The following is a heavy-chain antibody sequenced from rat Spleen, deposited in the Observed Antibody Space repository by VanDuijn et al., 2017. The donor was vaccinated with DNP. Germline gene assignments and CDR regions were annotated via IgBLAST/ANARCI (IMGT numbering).Heavy chain of an antibody. CDR3: ASWSPIAPISTSNY. CDR2: ISIGGGNT. Sequence: EVQLVESGGGLVQPGRSLKLSCAASGFTFSNYGMAWVRQAPTKGLEWVASISIGGGNTYYPDSVKGRFTISRDNAENTVYLQMNSLRSEDTATYFCASWSPIAPISTSNYWGQGVMVTVSS. J-gene: IGHJ2*01. CDR1: GFTFSNYG. V-gene: IGHV5S13*01. D-gene: IGHD1-2*01.